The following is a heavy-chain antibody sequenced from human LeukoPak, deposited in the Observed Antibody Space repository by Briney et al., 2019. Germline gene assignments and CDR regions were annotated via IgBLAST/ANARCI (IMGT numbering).Heavy chain of an antibody. CDR2: IYYSGIT. CDR3: ASLGGTYDY. J-gene: IGHJ4*02. Sequence: SETLSLTCTVSGGSISSHYWSWIRRPPGKGLEWIGYIYYSGITKYNPSLKSRVTMSLDASKNQVSLKLSSVTAADTAVYYCASLGGTYDYWGQGTRVTVSS. V-gene: IGHV4-59*08. CDR1: GGSISSHY. D-gene: IGHD1-26*01.